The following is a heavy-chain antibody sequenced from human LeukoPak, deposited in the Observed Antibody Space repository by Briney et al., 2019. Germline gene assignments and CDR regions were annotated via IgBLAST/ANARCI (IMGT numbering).Heavy chain of an antibody. Sequence: KPGGSLRLSCAASGFTFSSYSMNWVRQAPGKGLEWVSSISSSSSYIYYADSVKGRFTISRDNAKNSLYLQMNSLRAEDTAVYYCARDGADITMIVVAPVWGQGTLVTVSS. CDR1: GFTFSSYS. V-gene: IGHV3-21*01. J-gene: IGHJ4*02. CDR2: ISSSSSYI. CDR3: ARDGADITMIVVAPV. D-gene: IGHD3-22*01.